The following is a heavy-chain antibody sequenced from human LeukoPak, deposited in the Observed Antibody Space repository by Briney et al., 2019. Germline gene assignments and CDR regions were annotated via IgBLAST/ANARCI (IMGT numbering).Heavy chain of an antibody. CDR1: GFTLSSYA. CDR2: ISHDGSTK. J-gene: IGHJ4*02. CDR3: ARIPTRETLIDY. D-gene: IGHD3-10*01. V-gene: IGHV3-30-3*01. Sequence: GGSLRLSCAVSGFTLSSYAMHWVRQAPGKGLEWVAVISHDGSTKYYADSVKGRFTISRDNSKNTLYLQVNSLRAEDTAVYYCARIPTRETLIDYWGQGTLVTVSS.